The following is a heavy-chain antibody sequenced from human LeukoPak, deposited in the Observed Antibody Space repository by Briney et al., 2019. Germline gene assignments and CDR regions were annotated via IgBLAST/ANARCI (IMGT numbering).Heavy chain of an antibody. CDR1: GFTFSSYW. J-gene: IGHJ4*02. CDR3: VTPIV. CDR2: INFDGSST. Sequence: QPGGSLRLSCAGSGFTFSSYWMHWVRQAPGKGLVWVSRINFDGSSTSYADSVKGRFTISRDNTKNTLYLQMNSLRAEDTAVYYCVTPIVGGQGTLVTVSS. D-gene: IGHD3-16*02. V-gene: IGHV3-74*01.